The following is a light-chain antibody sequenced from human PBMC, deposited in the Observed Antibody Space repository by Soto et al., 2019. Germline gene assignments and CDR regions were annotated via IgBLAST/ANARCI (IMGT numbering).Light chain of an antibody. CDR3: SSYTSSSTLYV. V-gene: IGLV2-14*01. Sequence: QSVLTQPASVSGSPGQSITISCTGTSSDVGGYNYVSWYQQHPGKAPKLMIYDVSNRPSGVSNRFSGSKSGNTASLTISGLQAEDEADYYCSSYTSSSTLYVFGNGTQLTVL. CDR2: DVS. J-gene: IGLJ1*01. CDR1: SSDVGGYNY.